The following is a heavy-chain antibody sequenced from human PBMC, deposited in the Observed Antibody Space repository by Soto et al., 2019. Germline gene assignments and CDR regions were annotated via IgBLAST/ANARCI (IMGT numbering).Heavy chain of an antibody. J-gene: IGHJ4*02. CDR3: AREVPVKGGQGTMGFFGY. D-gene: IGHD3-10*01. CDR2: IWSDGNNK. CDR1: GFTFSYYA. V-gene: IGHV3-33*01. Sequence: QEQLVESGGGVVQPGRSLRLSCAASGFTFSYYAMHWVRQAPGKGLEWVAVIWSDGNNKYYADSVKGRFTISRDNSENTLFLQMNSLRVEDTAMYFCAREVPVKGGQGTMGFFGYWGQGTLVTVSS.